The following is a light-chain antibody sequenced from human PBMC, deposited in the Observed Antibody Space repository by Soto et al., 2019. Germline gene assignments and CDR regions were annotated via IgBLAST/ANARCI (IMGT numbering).Light chain of an antibody. CDR2: EVT. Sequence: QSVLTQPASVSGSPGQSITISCTGTSSDGDDYKDVSWYQQHPGKDPKLMIYEVTYRPSGVSNRFSGSKSGNTASLTISGIQAEEEADYYCSSYTSSSTVFGTGTKLTV. CDR1: SSDGDDYKD. V-gene: IGLV2-14*01. CDR3: SSYTSSSTV. J-gene: IGLJ1*01.